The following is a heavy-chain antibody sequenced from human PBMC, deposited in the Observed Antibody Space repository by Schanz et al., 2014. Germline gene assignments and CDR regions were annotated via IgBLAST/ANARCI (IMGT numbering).Heavy chain of an antibody. CDR1: GFTFSTYW. D-gene: IGHD1-7*01. J-gene: IGHJ4*02. CDR2: INSDGTTT. CDR3: AMGGYQLHQ. Sequence: VQLVESGGGVVQPGGSLRLSWAASGFTFSTYWLHWVRQAPGKGLVWVSNINSDGTTTTYADSVKGRFTISRDNAENTLYLQMNSLRVEDTAVYYCAMGGYQLHQWGQGTLVTVSS. V-gene: IGHV3-74*02.